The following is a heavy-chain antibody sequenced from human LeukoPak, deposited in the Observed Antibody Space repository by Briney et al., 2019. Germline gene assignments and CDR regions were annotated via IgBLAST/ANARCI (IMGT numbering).Heavy chain of an antibody. Sequence: ASVKVSCKASGGTFSSYAISWVRQAPGQGLEWMGGIIPIFGTANYAQKFQGRVTITADESTSTAYMELSSLRSEDTAVYYCARDGGWYNLRDYYYYYYMDVWGKGTTVTVSS. V-gene: IGHV1-69*01. CDR2: IIPIFGTA. CDR1: GGTFSSYA. CDR3: ARDGGWYNLRDYYYYYYMDV. J-gene: IGHJ6*03. D-gene: IGHD6-19*01.